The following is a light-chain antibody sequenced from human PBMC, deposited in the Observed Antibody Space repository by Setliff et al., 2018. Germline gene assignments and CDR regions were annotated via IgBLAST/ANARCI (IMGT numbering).Light chain of an antibody. CDR2: EVS. CDR3: SSYAGNYHYV. CDR1: SSDVGGYNF. V-gene: IGLV2-11*01. J-gene: IGLJ1*01. Sequence: QPRSVSGSPGQSVTISCTGTSSDVGGYNFVSWYQQHPGKAPQLIIFEVSRRPSGVPDRFSGSKSDNTASLTVSGLQADDEADYYCSSYAGNYHYVFGTGTKVT.